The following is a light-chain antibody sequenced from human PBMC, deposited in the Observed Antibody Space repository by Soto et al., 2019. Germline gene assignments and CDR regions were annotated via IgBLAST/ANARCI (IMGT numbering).Light chain of an antibody. CDR3: QQYDNLLPYT. Sequence: DIQMTQSPSSLSASVGDRVTITCQASQDISNYLNWYQQKPGKAPKRLIYDASNLETGVPSRVSGSGSGTDFTFAISSLQPEDIATYYCQQYDNLLPYTFGQGTKLEIK. J-gene: IGKJ2*01. V-gene: IGKV1-33*01. CDR2: DAS. CDR1: QDISNY.